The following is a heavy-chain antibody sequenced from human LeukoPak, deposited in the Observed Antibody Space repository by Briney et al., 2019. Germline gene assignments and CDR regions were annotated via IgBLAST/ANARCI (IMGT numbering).Heavy chain of an antibody. CDR3: GTTVTTGRRY. Sequence: GSLRLSCAASGFTFSSYAMSWVRQAPGKGLEWVANIKQDGSEKYYVDSVKGRFTISGDNAKNSLYLQMNSLRAEDTAVYYCGTTVTTGRRYWGQGTPVTVSS. CDR1: GFTFSSYA. J-gene: IGHJ4*02. D-gene: IGHD4-17*01. CDR2: IKQDGSEK. V-gene: IGHV3-7*01.